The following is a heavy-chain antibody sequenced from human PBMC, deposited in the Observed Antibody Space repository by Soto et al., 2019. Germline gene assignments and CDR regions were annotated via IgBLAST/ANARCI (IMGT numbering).Heavy chain of an antibody. J-gene: IGHJ4*02. CDR1: GGYFIGYY. CDR3: ARGYYDSSGYLWGDPGYEYYFDY. Sequence: SETLSVTCAVYGGYFIGYYLSWIRKPPGKGLEWIGEINHSGSTNYNPSLKSRVTISVDTSKNQFSLKLSSVTAADTAVYYCARGYYDSSGYLWGDPGYEYYFDYWGQGTLVTVSS. D-gene: IGHD3-22*01. V-gene: IGHV4-34*01. CDR2: INHSGST.